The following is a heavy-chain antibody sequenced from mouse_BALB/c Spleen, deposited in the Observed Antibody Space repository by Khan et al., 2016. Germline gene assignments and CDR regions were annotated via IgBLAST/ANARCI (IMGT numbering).Heavy chain of an antibody. Sequence: QVQLKQSGAELARPGASVKMSCKASGYTFTSYTMHWVKQRPGQGLEWIGYINPSSGYTNYNQKFKDKVTLTADKSSSTAYMQLSSLTSEDSAVYYCARGGYYYGSSYYAMDYWGQGTSVTVSS. CDR3: ARGGYYYGSSYYAMDY. J-gene: IGHJ4*01. CDR1: GYTFTSYT. D-gene: IGHD1-1*01. V-gene: IGHV1-4*01. CDR2: INPSSGYT.